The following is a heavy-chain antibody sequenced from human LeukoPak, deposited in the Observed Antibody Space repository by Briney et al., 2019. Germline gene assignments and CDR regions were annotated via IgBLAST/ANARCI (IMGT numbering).Heavy chain of an antibody. CDR3: ARGGYSSSWSRPAAFDP. J-gene: IGHJ5*02. Sequence: ASVKVSCKASGYTFTGYYMHWVRQAPGQGLGWMGWINPNSGGTNYAQKFQGRVTMTRDTSISTAYMELSRLRSDDTAVYYCARGGYSSSWSRPAAFDPWGQGTLVTVSS. CDR2: INPNSGGT. D-gene: IGHD6-13*01. V-gene: IGHV1-2*02. CDR1: GYTFTGYY.